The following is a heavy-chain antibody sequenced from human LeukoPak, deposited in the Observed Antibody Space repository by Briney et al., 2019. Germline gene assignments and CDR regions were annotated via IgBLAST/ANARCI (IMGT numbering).Heavy chain of an antibody. CDR2: IIPIFGTA. V-gene: IGHV1-69*05. D-gene: IGHD3-9*01. CDR1: GGTFSSYA. CDR3: AREDDILTGCIDY. Sequence: ASVKVSCKASGGTFSSYAISWVRQAPGQGLEWMGGIIPIFGTANYAQKFQGRVTMTRDTSISTAYMELSRLRSDDTAVYYCAREDDILTGCIDYWGQGTLVTVSS. J-gene: IGHJ4*02.